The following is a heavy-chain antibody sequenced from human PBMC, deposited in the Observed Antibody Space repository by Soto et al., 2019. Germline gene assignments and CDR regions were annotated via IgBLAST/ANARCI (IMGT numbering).Heavy chain of an antibody. CDR3: AREGITMVRGVMGTGCDY. Sequence: QVQLVQSGAEVKKPGASVKVSCKASGYTFTSYGISWVRQAPGQGLGGMGWISAYNGNTNYARKLQGRVTMTTDTSTSTAYMELRSLRSDDTAVYYCAREGITMVRGVMGTGCDYWGQGTLVTVSS. V-gene: IGHV1-18*04. D-gene: IGHD3-10*01. CDR1: GYTFTSYG. J-gene: IGHJ4*02. CDR2: ISAYNGNT.